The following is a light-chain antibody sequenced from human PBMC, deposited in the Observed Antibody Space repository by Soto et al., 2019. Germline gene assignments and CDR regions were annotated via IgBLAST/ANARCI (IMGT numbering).Light chain of an antibody. CDR3: QQYNSYPYT. J-gene: IGKJ2*01. CDR1: QSISSW. Sequence: DIPMTQSPSTLSASVGDRVTITCRASQSISSWLAWYQQKPGKAPKLLIYKASSLESGVPSRFSGSGSGTEFTPTISSLQPDDFATYYCQQYNSYPYTFGQGTKLEIK. V-gene: IGKV1-5*03. CDR2: KAS.